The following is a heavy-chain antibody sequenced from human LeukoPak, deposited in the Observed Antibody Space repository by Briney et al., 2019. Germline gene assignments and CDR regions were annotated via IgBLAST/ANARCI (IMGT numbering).Heavy chain of an antibody. V-gene: IGHV5-51*01. D-gene: IGHD6-13*01. CDR3: ARLHSSSWYGSRGGFDY. CDR1: GYSFTSYW. J-gene: IGHJ4*02. CDR2: IYPGDSDT. Sequence: GESLKISRKGSGYSFTSYWIGWVRQMPGKGLEWMGIIYPGDSDTRYSPSFQGQVTISADKSISTAYLQWSSLKASDTAMYYCARLHSSSWYGSRGGFDYWGQGTLVTVSS.